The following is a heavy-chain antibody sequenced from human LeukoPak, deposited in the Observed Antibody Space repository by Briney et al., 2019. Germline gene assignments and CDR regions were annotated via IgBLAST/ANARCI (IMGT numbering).Heavy chain of an antibody. CDR2: ISYDGSNK. J-gene: IGHJ5*02. CDR3: ARRRGSSWSGSFDP. CDR1: GFTFSSYA. V-gene: IGHV3-30-3*01. D-gene: IGHD6-13*01. Sequence: GGSLRLSCAASGFTFSSYAMHWVRQAPGKGLEWVAVISYDGSNKYYADSVKGRFTISRDNSKNTLYLQMNSLRAEDTAVYYCARRRGSSWSGSFDPWGQGTLVTVSS.